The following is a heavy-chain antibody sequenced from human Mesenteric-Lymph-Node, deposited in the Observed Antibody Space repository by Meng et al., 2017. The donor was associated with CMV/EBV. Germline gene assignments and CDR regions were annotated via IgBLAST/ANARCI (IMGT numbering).Heavy chain of an antibody. V-gene: IGHV3-48*03. J-gene: IGHJ6*02. CDR1: GFTFCRFE. CDR3: AGGNQYDLGPDV. D-gene: IGHD3-3*01. Sequence: GESLKISCAGSGFTFCRFEMNWVRQAPGKGLEWVSYISNSGRTIHYADSVTGRFTISRDKAKNSVYLQMNSLRAEDTAIYYCAGGNQYDLGPDVWGQGTPVTVSS. CDR2: ISNSGRTI.